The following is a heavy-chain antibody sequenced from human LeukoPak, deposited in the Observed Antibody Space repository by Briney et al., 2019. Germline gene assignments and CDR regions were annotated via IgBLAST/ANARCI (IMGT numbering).Heavy chain of an antibody. J-gene: IGHJ6*03. CDR1: GFTFSSYW. CDR3: AKTMDDYYYYMDV. D-gene: IGHD3-10*01. CDR2: INSDGSST. V-gene: IGHV3-74*01. Sequence: GGSLRLSCAASGFTFSSYWMHWVRQAPGKGLVWVSRINSDGSSTGYADSVKGRFTISRDNAKNTLYLQMNSLRAEDTAVYYCAKTMDDYYYYMDVWGKGTTVTISS.